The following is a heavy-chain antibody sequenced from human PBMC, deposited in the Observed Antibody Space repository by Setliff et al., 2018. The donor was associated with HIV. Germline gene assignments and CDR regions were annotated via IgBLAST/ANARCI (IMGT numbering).Heavy chain of an antibody. V-gene: IGHV3-33*08. CDR2: IWYDGSNK. Sequence: QPGGSLRLSCAASGFTFSSYGMHWVRQAPGKGLEWVAVIWYDGSNKYYADSVKGRFTISRDNSKNTLYLQMNSLRADDTAVYYCARGGFLGSSSWYSIGDYYYGMDVWGQGTTVTVSS. J-gene: IGHJ6*02. D-gene: IGHD6-13*01. CDR1: GFTFSSYG. CDR3: ARGGFLGSSSWYSIGDYYYGMDV.